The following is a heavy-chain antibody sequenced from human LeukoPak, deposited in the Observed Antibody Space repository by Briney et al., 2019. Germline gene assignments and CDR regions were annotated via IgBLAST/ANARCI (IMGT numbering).Heavy chain of an antibody. Sequence: SGGSLRLSCAASGFTVSSNYISWVRQAPGKGLEWVSVIYSGGGTNYADSVKGRFTISRDNSKNTLYLQMNSLRAEDTAVYYCARRAGAYSHPYDYWGQGTLVTVSS. CDR2: IYSGGGT. CDR3: ARRAGAYSHPYDY. V-gene: IGHV3-53*01. J-gene: IGHJ4*02. CDR1: GFTVSSNY. D-gene: IGHD4/OR15-4a*01.